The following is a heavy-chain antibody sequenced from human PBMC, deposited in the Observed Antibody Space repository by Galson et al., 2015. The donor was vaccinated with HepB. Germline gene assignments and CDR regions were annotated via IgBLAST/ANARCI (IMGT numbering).Heavy chain of an antibody. D-gene: IGHD2-15*01. Sequence: SLRLSCAASGFTFSSYAMHWVRQAPGKGLEWVAVISYDGSNKYYADSVKGRFTISRDNSKNTLYLQMNSLRAEDTAVYYCARDHLGYCSGGSCYWQGYFDLWGRGTLVTVSS. J-gene: IGHJ2*01. CDR1: GFTFSSYA. V-gene: IGHV3-30*04. CDR2: ISYDGSNK. CDR3: ARDHLGYCSGGSCYWQGYFDL.